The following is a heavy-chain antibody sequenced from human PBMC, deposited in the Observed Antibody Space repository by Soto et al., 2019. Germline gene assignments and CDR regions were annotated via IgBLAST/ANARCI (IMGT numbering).Heavy chain of an antibody. V-gene: IGHV3-23*01. CDR2: MSGTGGST. CDR3: AKAGFSSGWSPSYFDY. D-gene: IGHD6-19*01. Sequence: EVQLLESGGGLVQPGRSLRLSCAASGFTFSSYAMNWVRQAPGKGLEWVSAMSGTGGSTYYADSVKGRFTISRDNSKNTLYLQMNNLRVEDTAVFYCAKAGFSSGWSPSYFDYWGQGTLVTVSS. J-gene: IGHJ4*02. CDR1: GFTFSSYA.